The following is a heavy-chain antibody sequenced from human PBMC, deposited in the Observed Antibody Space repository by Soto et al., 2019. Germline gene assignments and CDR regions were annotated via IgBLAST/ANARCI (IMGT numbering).Heavy chain of an antibody. CDR2: ISSGGGST. J-gene: IGHJ6*02. CDR1: GFTFTNYW. Sequence: GGSLRLSCVVSGFTFTNYWMHWVRQAPGKGLEWVSGISSGGGSTYYADSVKGRFTISRDNSKSTLYLQMNSLRAEDTALYYCAKGRSYYYYYGVDVWGQGTTVTVSS. CDR3: AKGRSYYYYYGVDV. V-gene: IGHV3-23*01.